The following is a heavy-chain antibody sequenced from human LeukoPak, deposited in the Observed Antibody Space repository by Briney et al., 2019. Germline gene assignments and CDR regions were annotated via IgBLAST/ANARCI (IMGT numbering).Heavy chain of an antibody. CDR2: LYWNGATT. V-gene: IGHV3-20*04. J-gene: IGHJ4*02. D-gene: IGHD2-21*02. CDR1: GFIFDDYG. CDR3: TRGNTSGIPQNFQY. Sequence: GGSLRLSCAASGFIFDDYGMAWVRQAPGKGLEWVAGLYWNGATTNYADSLKGRFTISRDNAKRSLYLQMNNLKAEDTGLYYCTRGNTSGIPQNFQYWGQGTLVTVSS.